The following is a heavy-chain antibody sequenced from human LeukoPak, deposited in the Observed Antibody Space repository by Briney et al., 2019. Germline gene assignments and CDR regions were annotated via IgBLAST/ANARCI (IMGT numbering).Heavy chain of an antibody. CDR3: ARSAVGATKDDAFDI. CDR2: INAGNGNT. D-gene: IGHD1-26*01. J-gene: IGHJ3*02. V-gene: IGHV1-3*01. Sequence: ASVKVSCKASGYTFTSYAMHWVRQAPGQRLEWMGWINAGNGNTKYSQKFQGRVTMTRDTSISTAYMELSRLRSDDTAVYYCARSAVGATKDDAFDIWGQGTMVTVSS. CDR1: GYTFTSYA.